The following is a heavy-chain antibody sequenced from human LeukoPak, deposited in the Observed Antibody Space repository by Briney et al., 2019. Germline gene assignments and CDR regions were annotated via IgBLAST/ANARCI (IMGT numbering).Heavy chain of an antibody. J-gene: IGHJ6*03. D-gene: IGHD6-6*01. CDR1: RFTFSSYG. CDR3: ARHSRPDLSYYYYYMDV. Sequence: GGSLRLSCAASRFTFSSYGMSWVRQAPGKGLEWVSGISSSGGSTYYADSVKGRFTISRDNSRNTLYLQMNSLRAEDTAVYYCARHSRPDLSYYYYYMDVWGKGTTVTVSS. V-gene: IGHV3-23*01. CDR2: ISSSGGST.